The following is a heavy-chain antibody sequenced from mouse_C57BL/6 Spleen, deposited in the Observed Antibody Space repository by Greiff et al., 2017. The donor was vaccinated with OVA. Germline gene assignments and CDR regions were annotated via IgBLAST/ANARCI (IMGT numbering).Heavy chain of an antibody. J-gene: IGHJ2*01. CDR2: IYPRDGST. V-gene: IGHV1-85*01. D-gene: IGHD2-5*01. Sequence: VQLQQSGPELVKPGASVKLSCKASGYTFTSYDINWVKQRPGQGLEWIGWIYPRDGSTKYNEKFKGKATLTVDTSSSTAYMELHSLTSEDSAVYFCARLPYSNWGYYFDYWGQGTTLTVSS. CDR3: ARLPYSNWGYYFDY. CDR1: GYTFTSYD.